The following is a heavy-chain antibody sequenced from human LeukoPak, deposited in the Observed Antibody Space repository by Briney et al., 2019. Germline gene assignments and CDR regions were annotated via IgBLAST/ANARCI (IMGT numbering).Heavy chain of an antibody. CDR1: GGSISSGDYY. CDR3: ARGKGYGDIIDY. Sequence: PSQTLSLTCTVSGGSISSGDYYWSWIRQPPGKGLEWIGYIYYSGSTYYNPSLKSRVTISVDTSKNQFSLKLSSVTAADTAVYYCARGKGYGDIIDYWGQGTLVTVSS. J-gene: IGHJ4*02. V-gene: IGHV4-30-4*01. D-gene: IGHD4-17*01. CDR2: IYYSGST.